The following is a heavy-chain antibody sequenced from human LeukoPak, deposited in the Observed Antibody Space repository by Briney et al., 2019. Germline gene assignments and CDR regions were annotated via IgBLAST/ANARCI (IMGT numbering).Heavy chain of an antibody. Sequence: SETLSLTCTISNDSVSSYYWNWIRQSPEKGLEWIGYISNRGSTTYNPSLRSRVTTSVDMGKNQVSLKMRSVTAADTAMYYCARRGWFGSYTWFDPWGQGTPVAVSS. CDR1: NDSVSSYY. D-gene: IGHD3-10*01. CDR3: ARRGWFGSYTWFDP. J-gene: IGHJ5*02. V-gene: IGHV4-59*08. CDR2: ISNRGST.